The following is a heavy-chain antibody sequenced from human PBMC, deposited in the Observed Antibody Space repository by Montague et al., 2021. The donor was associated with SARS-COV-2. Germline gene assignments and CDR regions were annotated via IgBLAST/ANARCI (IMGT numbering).Heavy chain of an antibody. D-gene: IGHD6-6*01. Sequence: LRLSCAASGFTFSTYAMTWARQTPGKGLEWVSSISGSGDRTYYADSVKGRFTISRDNSRDTVSLQMDSLRAGDTAVYYCVKWVEGSSELFDFWGQGTLVTVSS. CDR1: GFTFSTYA. J-gene: IGHJ4*02. CDR2: ISGSGDRT. CDR3: VKWVEGSSELFDF. V-gene: IGHV3-23*01.